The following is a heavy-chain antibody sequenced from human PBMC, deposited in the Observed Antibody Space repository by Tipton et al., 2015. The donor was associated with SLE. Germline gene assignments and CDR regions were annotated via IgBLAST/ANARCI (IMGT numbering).Heavy chain of an antibody. CDR2: INHSGST. D-gene: IGHD2-21*01. CDR1: GGSFSGYY. J-gene: IGHJ4*02. CDR3: ARVVVVIAPTHFDY. V-gene: IGHV4-34*01. Sequence: TLSLTCAVYGGSFSGYYWSWIRQPPGKGLEWIGEINHSGSTNYNPSLKSRVTISVDTSKNQFSLKLSSVTAADTAVYYCARVVVVIAPTHFDYWGQGTLVTVSS.